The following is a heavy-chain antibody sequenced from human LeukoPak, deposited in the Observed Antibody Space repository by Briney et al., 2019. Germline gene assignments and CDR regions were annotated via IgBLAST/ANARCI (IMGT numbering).Heavy chain of an antibody. D-gene: IGHD5-18*01. V-gene: IGHV3-21*01. CDR3: ARADTAMGYDAFDI. Sequence: GGSLRLSCAASGFTFSSYSMNWVRQAPGKGLEWVSSISSSSSYIYYADSVKGRFTISRDNAKNSLYLQMNSLRAEDTAVYYCARADTAMGYDAFDIWGQGTMVTVSS. J-gene: IGHJ3*02. CDR2: ISSSSSYI. CDR1: GFTFSSYS.